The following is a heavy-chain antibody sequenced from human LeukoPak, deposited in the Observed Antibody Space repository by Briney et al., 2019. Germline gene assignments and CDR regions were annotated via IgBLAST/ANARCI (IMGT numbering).Heavy chain of an antibody. D-gene: IGHD3-16*01. CDR2: INHSGST. J-gene: IGHJ4*02. CDR1: GGSFSGYY. Sequence: SETLSLTRAVYGGSFSGYYWSWIRQPPGKGLEWIGEINHSGSTNYNPSLKSRVTISVDTSKNQFSLKLSSVTAADTAVYYCARDYGAVPGYWGQGTLVTVSS. CDR3: ARDYGAVPGY. V-gene: IGHV4-34*01.